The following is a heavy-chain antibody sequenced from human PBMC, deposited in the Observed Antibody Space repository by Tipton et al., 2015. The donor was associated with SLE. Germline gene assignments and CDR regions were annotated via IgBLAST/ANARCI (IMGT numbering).Heavy chain of an antibody. CDR2: IYYSGGT. V-gene: IGHV4-59*01. Sequence: TLSLTCTVSGGSISSYYWSWIRQPPGKGLEWIGYIYYSGGTNYNPSLKSRVTISVDTSKNQFSLKLSSVTAADTAVYYCARDYGPGNWFDPWGQGTLVTVSS. J-gene: IGHJ5*02. D-gene: IGHD4-17*01. CDR3: ARDYGPGNWFDP. CDR1: GGSISSYY.